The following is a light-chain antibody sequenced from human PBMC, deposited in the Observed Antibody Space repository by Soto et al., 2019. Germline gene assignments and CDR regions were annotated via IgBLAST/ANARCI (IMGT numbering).Light chain of an antibody. CDR1: QSVSSNY. CDR3: QQHGSSPT. CDR2: DVS. J-gene: IGKJ1*01. Sequence: EIVLTQSPGTLSLSPGERATLSCRSSQSVSSNYLAWYQQKPDQAPRLVIYDVSGRATGIPDRFSGSGSGTDFTLTISRLEPEDCAVYYCQQHGSSPTVGQGTKVELK. V-gene: IGKV3-20*01.